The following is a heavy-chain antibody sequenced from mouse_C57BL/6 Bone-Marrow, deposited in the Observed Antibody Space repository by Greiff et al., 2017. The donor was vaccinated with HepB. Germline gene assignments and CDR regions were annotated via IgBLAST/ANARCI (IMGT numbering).Heavy chain of an antibody. CDR1: GFTFSDYY. Sequence: EVKVVESGGGLVQPGGSLKLSCAASGFTFSDYYMYWVRQTPEKRLEWVAYISNGGGSTYYPDTVKGRFTISRDNAKNTLYLQMSRLKSEDTAMYYCARPAMVTTEGYWYFDVWGTGTTVTVSS. V-gene: IGHV5-12*01. CDR2: ISNGGGST. J-gene: IGHJ1*03. CDR3: ARPAMVTTEGYWYFDV. D-gene: IGHD2-2*01.